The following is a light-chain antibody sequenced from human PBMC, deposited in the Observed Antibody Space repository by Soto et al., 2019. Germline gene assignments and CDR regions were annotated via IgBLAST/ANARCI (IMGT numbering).Light chain of an antibody. CDR3: QQSYSTPYS. V-gene: IGKV1-39*01. CDR2: LTS. Sequence: DIQMTQSPSSLSASVGDRVTITCRASRGIGNYLNWYQQKPESAPKLLIYLTSTLQSGVPSRFSGSGSGTDFTLTISSLQPDDFATYYCQQSYSTPYSFGQGTKLEIK. CDR1: RGIGNY. J-gene: IGKJ2*01.